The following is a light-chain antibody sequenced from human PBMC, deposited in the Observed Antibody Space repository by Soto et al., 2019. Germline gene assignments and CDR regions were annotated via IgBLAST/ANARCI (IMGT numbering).Light chain of an antibody. CDR1: SSA. J-gene: IGLJ1*01. CDR2: SNN. V-gene: IGLV1-44*01. CDR3: SSYTSSSTPV. Sequence: QSVLTQPPSASGTPGQRVTISCSGSSSAVNWYQQLPGTAPKLLIYSNNQRPSGVSDRFSGSKSGPSASLAISGLQSEDEAVYYCSSYTSSSTPVFGTGTKLTVL.